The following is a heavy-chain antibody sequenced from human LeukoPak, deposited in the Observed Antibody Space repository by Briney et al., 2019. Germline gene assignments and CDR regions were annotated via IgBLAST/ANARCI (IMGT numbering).Heavy chain of an antibody. D-gene: IGHD1-1*01. J-gene: IGHJ4*02. CDR3: ARGLEVDWDNPSGAGDY. CDR2: MNPNSGNT. V-gene: IGHV1-8*03. Sequence: GASVKVSCKASGYTFTSYDINWVRQATGQGLEWMGWMNPNSGNTGYAQKFQGRVTITRNTSISTAYVELSSLRSEDTAVYYCARGLEVDWDNPSGAGDYWGQGTLVTVSS. CDR1: GYTFTSYD.